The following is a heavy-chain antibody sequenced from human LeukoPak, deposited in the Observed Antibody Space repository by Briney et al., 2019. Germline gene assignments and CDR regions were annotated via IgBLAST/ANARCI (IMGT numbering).Heavy chain of an antibody. Sequence: ATVKVSCKASGYTFTSYYMHWVRQAPGQGLEWMGIINPSGGSTSYAQKFQGRVTMTRDTSTSTVYMELSSLRSEDTAVYYCARDGPVVRGVIIAFDYWGQGTRVTVSS. CDR2: INPSGGST. CDR3: ARDGPVVRGVIIAFDY. V-gene: IGHV1-46*01. J-gene: IGHJ4*02. D-gene: IGHD3-10*01. CDR1: GYTFTSYY.